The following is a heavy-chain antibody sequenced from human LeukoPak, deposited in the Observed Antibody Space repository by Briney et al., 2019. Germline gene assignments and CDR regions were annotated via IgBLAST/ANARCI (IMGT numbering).Heavy chain of an antibody. V-gene: IGHV5-10-1*01. CDR3: ARHRAWLDP. Sequence: PGGSLKIPRNGSGYRLNHYWLSRVRQMPGKSVEWRGRIDPSDSYTNYSPSFQGHVTISADKAISTAYRQWSSLKASYTAMYYCARHRAWLDPWGQGTLVTVSS. CDR2: IDPSDSYT. CDR1: GYRLNHYW. J-gene: IGHJ5*02.